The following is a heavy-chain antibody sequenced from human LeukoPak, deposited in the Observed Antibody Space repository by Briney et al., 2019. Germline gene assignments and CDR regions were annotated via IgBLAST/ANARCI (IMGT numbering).Heavy chain of an antibody. CDR2: IYYNGNT. D-gene: IGHD3-22*01. CDR3: ARGRAYHDITGYYY. Sequence: SETLSLTCTVSGGSMTNYYWSWIRHPPGKGLEWIGHIYYNGNTKYSPSLKSRVTISVDTSRNQFSLKLTSVTAADTAVYYCARGRAYHDITGYYYWGQGALVTVSS. J-gene: IGHJ4*02. CDR1: GGSMTNYY. V-gene: IGHV4-59*01.